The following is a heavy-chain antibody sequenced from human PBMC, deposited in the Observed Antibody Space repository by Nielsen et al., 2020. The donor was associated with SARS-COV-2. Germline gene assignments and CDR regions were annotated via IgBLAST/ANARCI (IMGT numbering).Heavy chain of an antibody. J-gene: IGHJ4*02. V-gene: IGHV3-9*01. CDR3: ARTGRVDY. CDR2: ISWNSGSI. Sequence: GGSLRLSCAASGFTFDDYAMHWVRQAPGKGLEWVSGISWNSGSIGYADSVKGRFTISRDNAKNSLYLQMNSLRAEDTALYYCARTGRVDYWGQGTLVTVSS. CDR1: GFTFDDYA. D-gene: IGHD1-1*01.